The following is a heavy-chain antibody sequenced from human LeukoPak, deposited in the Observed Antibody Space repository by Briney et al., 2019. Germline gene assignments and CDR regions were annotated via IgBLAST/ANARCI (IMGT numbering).Heavy chain of an antibody. CDR3: ARDIWGGVYAWCFDP. J-gene: IGHJ5*02. Sequence: ASVKVSCKASGYTFTSYGISWVRQAPGQGLEWMGWINPNSGGTNYAQKFQGRVTMTRDMSTSTDYMELSSLRSEDTAVYYCARDIWGGVYAWCFDPWGRGTLVTVPS. CDR2: INPNSGGT. V-gene: IGHV1-2*02. D-gene: IGHD3-16*01. CDR1: GYTFTSYG.